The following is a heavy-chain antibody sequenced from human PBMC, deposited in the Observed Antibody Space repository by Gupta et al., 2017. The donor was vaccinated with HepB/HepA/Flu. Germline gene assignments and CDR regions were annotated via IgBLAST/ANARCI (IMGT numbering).Heavy chain of an antibody. Sequence: QVQLQQWGAGLLKPSETLSLTCAVYGGSFSGYYWSWIRQPPGKGLEWIGEINHSGSTNYNPSLKSRVTISVDTSKNQFSLKLSSVTAADTAVYYCARGPITMVRGVITYYYYGMDVWGQGTTVTVSS. CDR2: INHSGST. CDR3: ARGPITMVRGVITYYYYGMDV. J-gene: IGHJ6*02. V-gene: IGHV4-34*01. D-gene: IGHD3-10*01. CDR1: GGSFSGYY.